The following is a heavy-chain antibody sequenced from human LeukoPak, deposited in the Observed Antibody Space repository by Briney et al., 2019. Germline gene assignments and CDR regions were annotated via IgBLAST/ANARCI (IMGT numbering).Heavy chain of an antibody. CDR1: GYTFTSYY. V-gene: IGHV1-46*01. J-gene: IGHJ4*02. D-gene: IGHD5-18*01. CDR2: INPSGGST. CDR3: ARTPSVIQLWSPLGY. Sequence: GASVKVSCKASGYTFTSYYMHWVRQAPGQGLEWMGIINPSGGSTSYAQKFQGRVTMTRDTSTSTVYMELSSLRSEDTAVYYCARTPSVIQLWSPLGYWGQGTLVTVSS.